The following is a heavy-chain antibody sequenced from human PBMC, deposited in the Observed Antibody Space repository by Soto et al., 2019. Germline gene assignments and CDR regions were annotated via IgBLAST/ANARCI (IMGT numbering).Heavy chain of an antibody. V-gene: IGHV4-59*01. CDR1: NGSISTYY. CDR2: IYYTGSP. Sequence: SETLSLTCTVSNGSISTYYWSWIRQPPGRSLEWIGHIYYTGSPTYNPSLKSRVTISENTSKKTVSLTLVSVTAEDTAVYYCARSRSTRQPFDYWGRGTLVTVSS. J-gene: IGHJ4*02. D-gene: IGHD5-12*01. CDR3: ARSRSTRQPFDY.